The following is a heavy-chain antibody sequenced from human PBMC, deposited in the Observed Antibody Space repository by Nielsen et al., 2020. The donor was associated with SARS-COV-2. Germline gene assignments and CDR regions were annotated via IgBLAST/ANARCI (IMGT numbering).Heavy chain of an antibody. CDR1: GFTFSSYA. Sequence: GGSLRLSCVASGFTFSSYAMNWVRQAPGKGLEWVSTISGSGGSTYYADSVKGRFTISRDNSKNTLYLQMNSLRAEDTAVYYCARVGSRGQWLVQYYYGMDVWGQGTTVTVSS. D-gene: IGHD6-19*01. CDR2: ISGSGGST. J-gene: IGHJ6*02. CDR3: ARVGSRGQWLVQYYYGMDV. V-gene: IGHV3-23*01.